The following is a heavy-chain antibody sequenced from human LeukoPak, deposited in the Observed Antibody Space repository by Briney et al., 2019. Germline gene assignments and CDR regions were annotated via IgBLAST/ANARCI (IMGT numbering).Heavy chain of an antibody. CDR1: GGPISSFY. J-gene: IGHJ4*02. CDR3: ARDKRESSTSSGLDY. V-gene: IGHV4-59*01. CDR2: VYYRGSP. Sequence: SETLSLTCTVSGGPISSFYWSWIRQSPGKGLEWIGYVYYRGSPNYNPSLKSRVTISADTSKNQISLKLTSVTAADTALYYCARDKRESSTSSGLDYWGQGTLVTVSS. D-gene: IGHD6-6*01.